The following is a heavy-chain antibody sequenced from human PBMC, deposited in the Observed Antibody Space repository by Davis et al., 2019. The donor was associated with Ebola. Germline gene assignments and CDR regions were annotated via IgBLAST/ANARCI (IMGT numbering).Heavy chain of an antibody. CDR2: TYFNSKYYS. CDR3: ARGWLRGYLDY. J-gene: IGHJ4*02. V-gene: IGHV6-1*01. Sequence: SCAISWDGVSINSAGWNRIRQSPSRGLEWLGRTYFNSKYYSDYAVSVRGRITINADPSKNQFSLQLNSVTPEDTAVYYCARGWLRGYLDYWGQGTLVTVSS. D-gene: IGHD3-3*01. CDR1: WDGVSINSAG.